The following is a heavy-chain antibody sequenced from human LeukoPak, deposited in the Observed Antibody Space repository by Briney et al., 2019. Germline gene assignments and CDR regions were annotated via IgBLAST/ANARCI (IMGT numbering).Heavy chain of an antibody. CDR2: INHSGST. CDR1: GGSFSGYY. D-gene: IGHD6-13*01. J-gene: IGHJ4*02. V-gene: IGHV4-34*01. CDR3: ARGLMWAAAGFDY. Sequence: SETLSLICAVYGGSFSGYYWSWIRQPPGKGLERIGEINHSGSTNYNPSLKSRVTISVDTSKNQFSLKLSSVTAADTAVYYCARGLMWAAAGFDYWGQGILVTVAS.